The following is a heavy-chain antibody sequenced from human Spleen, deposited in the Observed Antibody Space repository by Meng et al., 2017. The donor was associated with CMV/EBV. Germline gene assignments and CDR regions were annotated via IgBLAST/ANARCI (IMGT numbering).Heavy chain of an antibody. CDR2: INSDGSST. CDR1: GFIFSSYW. V-gene: IGHV3-74*01. J-gene: IGHJ6*02. Sequence: GGSLRLSCEVSGFIFSSYWMHWVRQAPGKGLVWISGINSDGSSTNYADSVKGRFTISRDNAENTLYLQMNSLRAEDTAVYYCARDLKWIAARPVPTSYGMDVWGQGTTVTVSS. D-gene: IGHD6-6*01. CDR3: ARDLKWIAARPVPTSYGMDV.